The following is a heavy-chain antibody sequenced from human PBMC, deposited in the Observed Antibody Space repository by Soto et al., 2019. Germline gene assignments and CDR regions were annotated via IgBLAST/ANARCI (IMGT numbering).Heavy chain of an antibody. CDR1: EGTFNSYA. D-gene: IGHD6-13*01. J-gene: IGHJ4*02. V-gene: IGHV1-69*01. CDR2: IIPYYNTL. Sequence: QAQVVQSGAEVRKPGSSVKLSCKASEGTFNSYAIAWVRQAPGQGLEWMGGIIPYYNTLNYAQKFQDRVTITADDSTNTVYMSLSSLRSDDTAVYFCASGASLWYPSFFDSWAQGTLVTVSS. CDR3: ASGASLWYPSFFDS.